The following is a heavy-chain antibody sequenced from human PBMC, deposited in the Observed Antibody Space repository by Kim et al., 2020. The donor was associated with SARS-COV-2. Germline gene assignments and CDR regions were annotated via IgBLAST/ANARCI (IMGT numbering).Heavy chain of an antibody. J-gene: IGHJ4*02. CDR1: GFTFSSYA. Sequence: GGSLRLSCAASGFTFSSYAMHWVRQAPGKGLEWVAVISYDGSNKYYADSVKGRFTISRDNSKNTLYLQMNSLRAEDTAVYYCARGEEYYYDSSGYVWGQGTLVTVSS. V-gene: IGHV3-30*04. CDR3: ARGEEYYYDSSGYV. D-gene: IGHD3-22*01. CDR2: ISYDGSNK.